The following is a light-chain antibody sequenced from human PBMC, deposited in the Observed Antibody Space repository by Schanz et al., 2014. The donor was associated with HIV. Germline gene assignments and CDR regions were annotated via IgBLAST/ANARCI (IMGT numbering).Light chain of an antibody. CDR2: DVS. CDR3: QSHDSSLPASV. Sequence: QSALTQPASVSGSPGQSITISCTGTSSDVGNYNYVSWYQQLPGKVPKLMIYDVSNRASGVSNRFSGSKSGNTASLTISGLQAEDEADYYCQSHDSSLPASVFGGGTKLTVL. V-gene: IGLV2-14*03. J-gene: IGLJ3*02. CDR1: SSDVGNYNY.